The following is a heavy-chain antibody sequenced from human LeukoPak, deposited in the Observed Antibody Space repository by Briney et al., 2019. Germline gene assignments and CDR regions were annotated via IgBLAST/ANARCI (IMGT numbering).Heavy chain of an antibody. CDR1: GFTSSSYG. V-gene: IGHV3-30*18. CDR3: AKDSHRFGDYGDY. Sequence: GGSLRLSCAASGFTSSSYGMHWVRQAPGKGLEWVAVISYDGSNKYYADSVKGRFTISRDNSKNTLYLQMNSLRAEDTAVYYCAKDSHRFGDYGDYWGQGTLVTVSS. J-gene: IGHJ4*02. D-gene: IGHD3-10*01. CDR2: ISYDGSNK.